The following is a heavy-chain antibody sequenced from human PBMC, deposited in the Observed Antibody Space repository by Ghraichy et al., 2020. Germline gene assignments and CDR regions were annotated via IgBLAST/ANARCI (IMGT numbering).Heavy chain of an antibody. CDR3: ARQGEEQWLATMYYFDY. Sequence: SETLSITCTVSGGSINTSSHYWGWIRQPPGKGLEWIGSIYYSGNSYYNPSLKSRVTISVDTSTKQFSLQVNSVTAADTAVYYCARQGEEQWLATMYYFDYWGQGALVTVSS. D-gene: IGHD6-19*01. CDR2: IYYSGNS. V-gene: IGHV4-39*01. CDR1: GGSINTSSHY. J-gene: IGHJ4*02.